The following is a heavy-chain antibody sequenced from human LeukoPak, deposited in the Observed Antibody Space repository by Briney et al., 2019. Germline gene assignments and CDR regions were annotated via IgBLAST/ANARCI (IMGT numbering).Heavy chain of an antibody. CDR3: ARDRSGWYGGAVDAFDI. V-gene: IGHV3-11*06. CDR1: GFTFSDYY. Sequence: GGSLRLSCAASGFTFSDYYMSWIRQAPGKGLEWVSYISSSSSYIYYAGSVKGRFTISRGNAKNSLYLQMNSLRTEDTAVYYCARDRSGWYGGAVDAFDIWGQGTMVTVSS. CDR2: ISSSSSYI. J-gene: IGHJ3*02. D-gene: IGHD6-19*01.